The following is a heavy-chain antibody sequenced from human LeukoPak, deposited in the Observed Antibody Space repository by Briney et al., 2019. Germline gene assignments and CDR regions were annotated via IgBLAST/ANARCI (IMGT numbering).Heavy chain of an antibody. D-gene: IGHD3-10*01. CDR1: GYTFTYYA. CDR3: ARAYYGSTEHYYYGMDV. Sequence: ASVKVSCKASGYTFTYYAMHWVRQAPGQRLEWMGWINAGNGNTEYSQKFQGRVTITRDTSASTAYMELSSLRSEDTAVYYCARAYYGSTEHYYYGMDVWGKGTTVTVSS. J-gene: IGHJ6*04. V-gene: IGHV1-3*01. CDR2: INAGNGNT.